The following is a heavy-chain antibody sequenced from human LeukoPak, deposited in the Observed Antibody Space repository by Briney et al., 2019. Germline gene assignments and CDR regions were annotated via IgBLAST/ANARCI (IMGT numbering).Heavy chain of an antibody. CDR3: ARGLAAAGRFDP. D-gene: IGHD6-13*01. CDR1: GGSISSGGYY. Sequence: PSETMSLTCTVSGGSISSGGYYWSWIRQPPGKGLEWIGYIYHSGSTYYNPSLKSRVTISVDRSKNQFSLKLSSVTAADTAVYYCARGLAAAGRFDPWGQGTLVTVSS. J-gene: IGHJ5*02. CDR2: IYHSGST. V-gene: IGHV4-30-2*01.